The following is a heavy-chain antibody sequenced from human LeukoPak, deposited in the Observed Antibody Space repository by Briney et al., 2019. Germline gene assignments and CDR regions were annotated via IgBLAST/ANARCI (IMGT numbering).Heavy chain of an antibody. CDR2: VSQWNT. CDR3: ARQGSDNHFDS. CDR1: NDYIKDYY. Sequence: PSETLSLTCTLSNDYIKDYYWSWIRQPAGKGLEWIGRVSQWNTNYNPSLKSRVSMSVQASRNQFSLRLNSATAADTAVYHCARQGSDNHFDSWGPGTLVTVSS. J-gene: IGHJ4*02. V-gene: IGHV4-4*07. D-gene: IGHD1-14*01.